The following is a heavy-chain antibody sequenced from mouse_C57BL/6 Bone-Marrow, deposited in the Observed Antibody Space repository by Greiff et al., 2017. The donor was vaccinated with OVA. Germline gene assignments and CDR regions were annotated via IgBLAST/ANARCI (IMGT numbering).Heavy chain of an antibody. CDR3: ARLGYYGDDLDV. CDR2: INSDGGST. Sequence: EVQRVESGGGLVQPGESLKLSCESNEYEFPSHDMSWVRKTPEQRLELVAAINSDGGSTYYPDTMERRFIIARDNTKKTLYLQMSSLRSEDTALCYCARLGYYGDDLDVWGTGTTVTVSS. V-gene: IGHV5-2*01. D-gene: IGHD1-1*01. J-gene: IGHJ1*03. CDR1: EYEFPSHD.